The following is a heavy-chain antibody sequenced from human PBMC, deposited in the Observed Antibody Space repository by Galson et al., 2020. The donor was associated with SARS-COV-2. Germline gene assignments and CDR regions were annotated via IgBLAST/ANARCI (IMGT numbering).Heavy chain of an antibody. J-gene: IGHJ6*02. V-gene: IGHV3-23*01. CDR2: ISGSGVNT. CDR1: GITFNSYA. Sequence: GGSLRLSCAVSGITFNSYAMSWVRQAPGKGLEWVSGISGSGVNTYYADSVKGRFTISRDNSENTLYLQVKSLRVEDTAVYYCAKSDSYYNYFYGLDVWGQGTTVTVSS. CDR3: AKSDSYYNYFYGLDV.